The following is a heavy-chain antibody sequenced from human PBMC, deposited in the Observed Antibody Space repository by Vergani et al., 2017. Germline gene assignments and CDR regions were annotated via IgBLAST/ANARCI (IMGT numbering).Heavy chain of an antibody. CDR1: GGSISSSSYY. CDR2: IYYSGST. Sequence: QLQLQESGPGLVKPSETLSLTCTVSGGSISSSSYYWGWIRQPPGKGLEWIGSIYYSGSTYYNPSLKSRGTISVDTSKIQFSLELSSVTAADTAVYYCATGRYSSVCFDYWGQGTLVTVSS. J-gene: IGHJ4*02. D-gene: IGHD6-19*01. V-gene: IGHV4-39*07. CDR3: ATGRYSSVCFDY.